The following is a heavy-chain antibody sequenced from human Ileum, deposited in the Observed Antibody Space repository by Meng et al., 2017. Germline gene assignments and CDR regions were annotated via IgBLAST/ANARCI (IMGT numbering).Heavy chain of an antibody. CDR3: ARDLGGYYDSSGYYAGYYFDY. Sequence: QVQLVQSGAEVKKPGASVKGSCKAPGYTFTGYYMHWVRQAPGQGLEWMGRINPNSGGTNYAQKFQGRVTMTRDTSISTAYMELSRLRSDDTAVYYCARDLGGYYDSSGYYAGYYFDYWGQGTLVTVSS. CDR2: INPNSGGT. D-gene: IGHD3-22*01. V-gene: IGHV1-2*06. J-gene: IGHJ4*02. CDR1: GYTFTGYY.